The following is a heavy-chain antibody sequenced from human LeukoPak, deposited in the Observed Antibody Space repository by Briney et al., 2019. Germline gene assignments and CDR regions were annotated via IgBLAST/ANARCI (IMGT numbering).Heavy chain of an antibody. Sequence: ASVKVSCKAFGYTFTSYGISWVRQAPGQGLEWMGWISAYNGNTNYAQKLQGRVTMTTDTSTSTAYMELRSLRSDDTAVYYCARAVRSGYAFGYWGQGTLVTVSS. CDR1: GYTFTSYG. V-gene: IGHV1-18*01. J-gene: IGHJ4*02. CDR3: ARAVRSGYAFGY. CDR2: ISAYNGNT. D-gene: IGHD5-12*01.